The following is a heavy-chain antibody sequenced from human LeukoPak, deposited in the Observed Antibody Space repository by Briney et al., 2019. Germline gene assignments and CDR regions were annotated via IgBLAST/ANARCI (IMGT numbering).Heavy chain of an antibody. D-gene: IGHD3-3*01. CDR3: ASGGWLLWGWFDP. CDR1: GFTFSSYA. J-gene: IGHJ5*02. V-gene: IGHV3-30*04. CDR2: ISYDGSNK. Sequence: GGSLRLSCAASGFTFSSYAMHWVRQAPGKGLEWVAVISYDGSNKYYADSVKGRFTISRDNSKNTLYLQMNSLRAEDTAVYYCASGGWLLWGWFDPWDQGTLVTVSS.